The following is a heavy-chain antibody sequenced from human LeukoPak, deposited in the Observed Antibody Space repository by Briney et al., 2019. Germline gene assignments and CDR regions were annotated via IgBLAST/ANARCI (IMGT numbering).Heavy chain of an antibody. CDR2: ISSSSSYI. Sequence: GGSLRLSCAASGFTFSSYSMNWVRQAPGKGLEWVSSISSSSSYIYYADSVKGRFTISRDNAKNSLYLQMNSLRAEDTAVYYCARDPGPRKKDDYWGQGTLVTVSS. J-gene: IGHJ4*02. CDR3: ARDPGPRKKDDY. CDR1: GFTFSSYS. V-gene: IGHV3-21*01.